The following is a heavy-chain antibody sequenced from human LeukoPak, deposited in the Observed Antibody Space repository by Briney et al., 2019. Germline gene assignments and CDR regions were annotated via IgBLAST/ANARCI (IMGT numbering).Heavy chain of an antibody. J-gene: IGHJ6*02. CDR2: IYYSGST. CDR1: GGSISSSSYY. CDR3: ARHEMATISFYYYYGMDV. V-gene: IGHV4-39*01. Sequence: SETLSLTCTVSGGSISSSSYYWGWIRQPPGKGLEWIGSIYYSGSTYYNPSLKSRVTTSVDTSKNQFSLKLSSVTAADTAVYYCARHEMATISFYYYYGMDVWGQGTTVTVAS. D-gene: IGHD5-24*01.